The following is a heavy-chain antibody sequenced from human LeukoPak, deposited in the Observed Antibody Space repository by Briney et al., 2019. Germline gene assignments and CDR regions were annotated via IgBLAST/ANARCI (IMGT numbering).Heavy chain of an antibody. V-gene: IGHV4-30-4*01. CDR1: GGSISSGDYY. D-gene: IGHD3-22*01. J-gene: IGHJ5*02. Sequence: SETLSLTCTVSGGSISSGDYYWSWIRQPPGKGLEWIAYMYYSGSTYYNPSLKSRVTMSVYTSNNQSSLKLSSVTAADTAVYYCARTYYYDSRIDPWGQGILVTVSS. CDR3: ARTYYYDSRIDP. CDR2: MYYSGST.